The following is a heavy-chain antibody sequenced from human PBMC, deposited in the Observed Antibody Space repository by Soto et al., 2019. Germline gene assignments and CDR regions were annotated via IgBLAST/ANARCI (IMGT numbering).Heavy chain of an antibody. CDR2: ISDSGDRT. Sequence: EEQLLESGGGLVQPGESLRLSCAASGFTFSSSAMNWVRQTPGKGLEWVSLISDSGDRTHYADSVRGRFSISRDNSKNTLYLQMYSLRAEDTAVYYCAKSLNINWKNWFDPGGQGTLVTVSS. CDR3: AKSLNINWKNWFDP. D-gene: IGHD1-1*01. J-gene: IGHJ5*02. CDR1: GFTFSSSA. V-gene: IGHV3-23*01.